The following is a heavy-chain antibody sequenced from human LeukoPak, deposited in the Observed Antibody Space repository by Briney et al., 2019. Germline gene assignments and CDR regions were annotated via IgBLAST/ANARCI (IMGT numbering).Heavy chain of an antibody. Sequence: SVKVSCKASGGTFSSYAISWVRQAPGQGLEWMGGIIPILGTANYAQKFQGRVTITADESTSTAYMELSSLRSEDTAVYYCARDRSSGWYFDYWGQGTLVTVSS. D-gene: IGHD6-19*01. CDR1: GGTFSSYA. CDR2: IIPILGTA. CDR3: ARDRSSGWYFDY. J-gene: IGHJ4*02. V-gene: IGHV1-69*01.